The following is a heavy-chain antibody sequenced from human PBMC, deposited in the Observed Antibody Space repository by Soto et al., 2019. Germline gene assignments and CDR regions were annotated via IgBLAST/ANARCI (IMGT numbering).Heavy chain of an antibody. J-gene: IGHJ4*02. CDR3: ARDRALWFGELLDY. V-gene: IGHV4-34*01. Sequence: ETLSLTCAVYGGSFSGYYWSWIRQPPGKGLEWIGEINHSGSTNYNPSLKSRVTISVDTSKNQFSLKLSSVTAADTAVYYCARDRALWFGELLDYWGQGTLVTVSS. CDR2: INHSGST. CDR1: GGSFSGYY. D-gene: IGHD3-10*01.